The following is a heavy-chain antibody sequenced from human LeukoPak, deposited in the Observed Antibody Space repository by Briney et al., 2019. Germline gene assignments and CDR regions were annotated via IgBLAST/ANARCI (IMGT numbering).Heavy chain of an antibody. Sequence: SETLSLTCTVSGYSISSGYYWGWIRQPPGKGLEWIGSIYHSGSTYYNPSLKSRVTISVDTSKNQFSLKLSSVTAADTAVYYCARDPITVPVDYWGQGTLVTVSS. D-gene: IGHD3-16*01. V-gene: IGHV4-38-2*02. CDR1: GYSISSGYY. CDR2: IYHSGST. J-gene: IGHJ4*02. CDR3: ARDPITVPVDY.